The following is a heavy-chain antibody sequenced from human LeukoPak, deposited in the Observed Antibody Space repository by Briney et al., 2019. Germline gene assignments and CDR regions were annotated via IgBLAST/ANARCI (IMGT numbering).Heavy chain of an antibody. CDR3: ARAGAWQIDP. D-gene: IGHD3-10*01. V-gene: IGHV4-59*11. Sequence: SETLSLTCTVSGGSISSHYWSWIRQPPGKGLEWIGYIFYSGSTNYNPSLKSRVTISVDKSKNQFSLKLKSVTAADTAVYYCARAGAWQIDPWGQGTLVTVSS. J-gene: IGHJ5*02. CDR1: GGSISSHY. CDR2: IFYSGST.